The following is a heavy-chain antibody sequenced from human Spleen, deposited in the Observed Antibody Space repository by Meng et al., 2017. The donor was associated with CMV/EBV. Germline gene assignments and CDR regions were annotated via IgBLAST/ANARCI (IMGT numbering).Heavy chain of an antibody. CDR3: ARLPEVYAPHFDY. V-gene: IGHV5-51*01. J-gene: IGHJ4*01. D-gene: IGHD2-8*01. CDR1: GYSFANYW. CDR2: IYPGDSDT. Sequence: GESLKISCKGSGYSFANYWIGWVRQMPGKGLEWMGIIYPGDSDTKYSPSLQGQVTISADKSISTAYLQWSSLKASDTAMYYCARLPEVYAPHFDYWGQGTLVTVSS.